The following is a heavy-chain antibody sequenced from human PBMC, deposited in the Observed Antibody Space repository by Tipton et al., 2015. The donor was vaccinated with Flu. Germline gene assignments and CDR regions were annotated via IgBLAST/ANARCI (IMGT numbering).Heavy chain of an antibody. Sequence: TLSLTCTVSRVSVSSGSYYWSWIRQPPGKGLEWIGYILYSGSTNYNPSLTGRVTISVDTSKNQFSLNLRSVTAADTAVYYCAKGGYSSSSRFDYWGQGTLVTVSS. J-gene: IGHJ4*02. D-gene: IGHD6-6*01. CDR2: ILYSGST. V-gene: IGHV4-61*01. CDR1: RVSVSSGSYY. CDR3: AKGGYSSSSRFDY.